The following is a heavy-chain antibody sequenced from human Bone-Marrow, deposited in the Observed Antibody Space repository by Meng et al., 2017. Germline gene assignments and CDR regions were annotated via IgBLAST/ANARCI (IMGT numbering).Heavy chain of an antibody. V-gene: IGHV3-33*08. Sequence: GESLKISCAASGFIFSSYGMHWVRQAPGQGLERVAVIWYDGSNKYYADSVKGRFTISRDNSKHTLYLQMNSLRAEDTAVYYCARDRGYSSGLYRGSSNAFDIWGQGTMVTVSS. CDR3: ARDRGYSSGLYRGSSNAFDI. D-gene: IGHD6-19*01. CDR1: GFIFSSYG. J-gene: IGHJ3*02. CDR2: IWYDGSNK.